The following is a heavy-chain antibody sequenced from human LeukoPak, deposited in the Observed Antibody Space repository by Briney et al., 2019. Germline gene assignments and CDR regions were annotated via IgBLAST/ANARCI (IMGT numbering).Heavy chain of an antibody. CDR3: ARGGNGGNSLDY. V-gene: IGHV3-74*03. Sequence: GGSLRLSCVASGFTFINYWMHWVRQAPGKGLVWVSRIYIDGTDTTYADSVKGRFTISIDNAKNTLYLQMNSLRAEDTAVYYCARGGNGGNSLDYWGQGALITVSS. D-gene: IGHD4-23*01. CDR2: IYIDGTDT. J-gene: IGHJ4*02. CDR1: GFTFINYW.